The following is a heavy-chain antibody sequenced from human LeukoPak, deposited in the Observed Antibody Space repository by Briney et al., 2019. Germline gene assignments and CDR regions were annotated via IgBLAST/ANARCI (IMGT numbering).Heavy chain of an antibody. CDR3: ARATIGSGSYYFDY. V-gene: IGHV1-8*01. D-gene: IGHD3-10*01. CDR2: MNPNSGNT. CDR1: GYTFTSYD. Sequence: ASVKVSCKASGYTFTSYDINWVRQATGQGLEWMGWMNPNSGNTGYAQKFQGRVTMTRNTSISTAYMELSSLRSEDTAVYYCARATIGSGSYYFDYWGQGTLVTVSS. J-gene: IGHJ4*02.